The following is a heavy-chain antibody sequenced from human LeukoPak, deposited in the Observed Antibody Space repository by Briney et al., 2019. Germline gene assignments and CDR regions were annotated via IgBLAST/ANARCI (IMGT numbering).Heavy chain of an antibody. CDR2: ISYNGNDK. D-gene: IGHD6-13*01. V-gene: IGHV3-30-3*01. CDR1: GFTFSNHA. CDR3: APTRGSSSWPFDY. Sequence: PGGSLRLSCAASGFTFSNHAMNWVRQAPGKGLEWVAVISYNGNDKYYADSVKGRFTISRDNSENTLYLQMNSLRAEDTAVYYCAPTRGSSSWPFDYWGQGTLVTVSS. J-gene: IGHJ4*02.